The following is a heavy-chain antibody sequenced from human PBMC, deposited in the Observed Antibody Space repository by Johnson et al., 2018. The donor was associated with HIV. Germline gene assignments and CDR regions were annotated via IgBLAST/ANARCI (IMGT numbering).Heavy chain of an antibody. CDR2: VKSKNDGGTT. D-gene: IGHD3-3*01. CDR1: GFIFSNAW. J-gene: IGHJ3*02. Sequence: VLLVESGGGLVKPGGSLRLSCAVSGFIFSNAWMSWVRQAPGKGLEWVGRVKSKNDGGTTEYGAPVKGRFTISRDESKNMMYLQMNSLKTEGTAVYYCTTAGGRDTIFGVANDAFDIWGQGTMVTVSS. V-gene: IGHV3-15*01. CDR3: TTAGGRDTIFGVANDAFDI.